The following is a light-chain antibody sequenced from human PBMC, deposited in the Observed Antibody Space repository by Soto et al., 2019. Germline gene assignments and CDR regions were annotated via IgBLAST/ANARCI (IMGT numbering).Light chain of an antibody. J-gene: IGKJ4*01. CDR1: QAISNN. CDR2: GAS. Sequence: DIQLTQSPSFLSASVGDRVTITCRASQAISNNLAWYQHNPGKPPKLLIYGASTLQSGVPSRFSGSGSGTEFTLTISILQPDDFATYYCQQLNNYPRALTFGGGTKVEIE. CDR3: QQLNNYPRALT. V-gene: IGKV1-9*01.